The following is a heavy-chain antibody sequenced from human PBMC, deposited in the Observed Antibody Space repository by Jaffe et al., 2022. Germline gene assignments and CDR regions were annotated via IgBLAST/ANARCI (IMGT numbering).Heavy chain of an antibody. CDR2: FYTSGST. CDR1: GGSISSGSYY. CDR3: ARVSHSYYYYYYMDV. J-gene: IGHJ6*03. V-gene: IGHV4-61*02. Sequence: QVQLQESGPGLVKPSQTLSLTCTVSGGSISSGSYYWSWIRQPAGKGLEWIGRFYTSGSTNYNPSLKSRVTMSVDTSKNQFSLKLSSVTAADTAVYYCARVSHSYYYYYYMDVWGKGTTVTVSS.